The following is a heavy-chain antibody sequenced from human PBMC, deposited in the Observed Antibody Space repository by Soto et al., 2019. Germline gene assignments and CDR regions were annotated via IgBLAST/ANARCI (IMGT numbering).Heavy chain of an antibody. J-gene: IGHJ6*02. Sequence: SVKVSCKASGGTFSSYAISWVRQAPGQGLEWMGGIIPIFGTANYAQKFQGRVTITADESTSTAYMELSSLRSEDTAVYYCAGRVVVVGYYYYGMDVWGQGTTVTVSS. D-gene: IGHD2-15*01. V-gene: IGHV1-69*13. CDR1: GGTFSSYA. CDR2: IIPIFGTA. CDR3: AGRVVVVGYYYYGMDV.